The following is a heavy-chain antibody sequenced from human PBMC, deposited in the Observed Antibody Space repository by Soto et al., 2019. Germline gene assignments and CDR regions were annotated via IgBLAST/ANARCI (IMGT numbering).Heavy chain of an antibody. CDR1: GGSFSGHY. D-gene: IGHD6-19*01. CDR2: INHRGST. V-gene: IGHV4-34*01. Sequence: SETLSLTCAVYGGSFSGHYWSWIRQSPGKGLEWIAYINHRGSTNYNPSLKSRVTISVDTSKNQFSLKLSSVTAADTAVYYCARKKVAGPNYFDYWGQGTLVTV. J-gene: IGHJ4*02. CDR3: ARKKVAGPNYFDY.